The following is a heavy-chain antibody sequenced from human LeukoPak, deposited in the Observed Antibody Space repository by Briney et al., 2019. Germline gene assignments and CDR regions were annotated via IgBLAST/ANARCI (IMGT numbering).Heavy chain of an antibody. V-gene: IGHV3-7*04. Sequence: GGSVRLSCAASGFTFSSYWMSWVRQAPGKGVEWVANIKQDGSEKYYVDSVKGRFTIFRDNAKNSMYLQMNSLRAEDTAVYYCAREFQGDPGDAFDMWGQGTMVTVSS. J-gene: IGHJ3*02. CDR2: IKQDGSEK. CDR3: AREFQGDPGDAFDM. D-gene: IGHD3-16*01. CDR1: GFTFSSYW.